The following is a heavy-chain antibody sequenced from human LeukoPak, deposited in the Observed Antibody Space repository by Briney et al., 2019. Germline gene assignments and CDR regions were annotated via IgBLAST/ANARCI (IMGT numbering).Heavy chain of an antibody. CDR2: ISGSGGST. Sequence: GGSLRLSCAASGFTFSSYAMSWVRQAPGKGLEWVSAISGSGGSTYYADSVKGRFTISRDNSKNTLYLQMNSLRAEDTAVYYCAKDRLRGVIIPYFDYWGRGTLVTVSS. CDR1: GFTFSSYA. D-gene: IGHD3-10*01. V-gene: IGHV3-23*01. CDR3: AKDRLRGVIIPYFDY. J-gene: IGHJ4*02.